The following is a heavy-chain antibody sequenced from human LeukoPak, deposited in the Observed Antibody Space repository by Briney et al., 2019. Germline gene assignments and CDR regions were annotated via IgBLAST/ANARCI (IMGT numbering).Heavy chain of an antibody. CDR1: GFTFSGSA. CDR2: TRSKANSYAT. CDR3: ARDLRVVAVGIAAPKGY. D-gene: IGHD6-6*01. J-gene: IGHJ4*02. Sequence: GGSLRLSCAASGFTFSGSAMHWVRQASGKGLEWVGRTRSKANSYATAYAASVKGRFTISRDDSKNTTYLQMNSLRAEDTAVYYCARDLRVVAVGIAAPKGYWGQGTLVTVSS. V-gene: IGHV3-73*01.